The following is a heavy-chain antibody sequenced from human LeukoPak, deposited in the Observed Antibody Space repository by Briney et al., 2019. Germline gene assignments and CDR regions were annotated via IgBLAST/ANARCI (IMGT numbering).Heavy chain of an antibody. J-gene: IGHJ4*02. CDR1: GFTFRIYA. CDR2: IRYDGSNK. Sequence: PGGSLRLSCAASGFTFRIYAMSWVRQAPGKGLEWVAFIRYDGSNKYYADSVKGRFTISRDNSKNTLYLQMNSLRAEDTAVYYCAKDHQDIVVVPAASDEAGLDYWGQGTLVTVSS. CDR3: AKDHQDIVVVPAASDEAGLDY. D-gene: IGHD2-2*01. V-gene: IGHV3-30*02.